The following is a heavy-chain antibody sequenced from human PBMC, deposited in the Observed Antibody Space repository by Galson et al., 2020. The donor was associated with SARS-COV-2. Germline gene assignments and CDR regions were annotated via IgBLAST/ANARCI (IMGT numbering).Heavy chain of an antibody. J-gene: IGHJ5*02. CDR2: VSYSGST. D-gene: IGHD2-15*01. CDR1: CVSITNSYYY. Sequence: SETLSLTCTVACVSITNSYYYWAWIRLPPGKGLEWIVSVSYSGSTYYNPSLKSRVTVSMDTSKNQFSVKLSSVTAADTAVYYCAGGDCSGGTCYDSRGRFDPWGQGTLVTVSS. V-gene: IGHV4-39*07. CDR3: AGGDCSGGTCYDSRGRFDP.